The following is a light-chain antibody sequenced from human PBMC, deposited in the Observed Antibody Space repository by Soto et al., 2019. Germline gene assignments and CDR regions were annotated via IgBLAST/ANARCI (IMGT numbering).Light chain of an antibody. CDR2: EVT. Sequence: QSALTQPPSASGSPGQSVTISCTGTSSDVGGYNYVSWYQQPPGKAPKVMIYEVTKRPSGVPDRFSGSKSGNTASLTVSGLQADYESEYYSSAYAGSTFDFGTGTKVTVL. CDR3: SAYAGSTFD. V-gene: IGLV2-8*01. J-gene: IGLJ1*01. CDR1: SSDVGGYNY.